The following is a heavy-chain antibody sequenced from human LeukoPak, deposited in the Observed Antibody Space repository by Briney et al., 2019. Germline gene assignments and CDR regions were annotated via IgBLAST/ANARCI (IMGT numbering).Heavy chain of an antibody. CDR2: IYTSGST. D-gene: IGHD5-18*01. V-gene: IGHV4-61*02. CDR1: GGSISSGSYY. Sequence: SQTLSLTCTVSGGSISSGSYYWSWIRQPAGKGLEWIGRIYTSGSTNYNPSLKSRVTISADTSKNQFSLKLSSVTAADTAVYYCARGGRGYSYGLLRVFDYWGQGTLVTVSS. CDR3: ARGGRGYSYGLLRVFDY. J-gene: IGHJ4*02.